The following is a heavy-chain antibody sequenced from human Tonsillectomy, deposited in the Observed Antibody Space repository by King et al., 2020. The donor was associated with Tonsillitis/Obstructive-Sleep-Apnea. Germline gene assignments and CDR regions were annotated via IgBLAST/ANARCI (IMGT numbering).Heavy chain of an antibody. D-gene: IGHD5-18*01. CDR1: GYTFTSYG. CDR2: ISAYNGNT. Sequence: VQLVESGAEVKKPGASVKVSCKASGYTFTSYGICWVRQAPGQGLEWMGWISAYNGNTNYAQKLQGRVTMTTDTSTSTAYMELRSLRSDDTAVYYCARDAGWGKGHTAMVPYYFDYWGQGTLVTVSS. CDR3: ARDAGWGKGHTAMVPYYFDY. V-gene: IGHV1-18*01. J-gene: IGHJ4*02.